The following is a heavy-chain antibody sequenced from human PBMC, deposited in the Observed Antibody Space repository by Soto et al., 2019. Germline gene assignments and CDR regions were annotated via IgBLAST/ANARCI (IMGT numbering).Heavy chain of an antibody. CDR1: GGSISSYY. D-gene: IGHD3-22*01. CDR3: ARDYVNYYDSSGYQVYPDY. CDR2: IYYSGST. V-gene: IGHV4-59*12. Sequence: SETLSLTCTVSGGSISSYYWSWIRQPPGKGLEWIGYIYYSGSTNYNPSLKSRVTISVDTSKNQFSLKLSSVTAADTAVYYCARDYVNYYDSSGYQVYPDYWGQGTLVTVSS. J-gene: IGHJ4*02.